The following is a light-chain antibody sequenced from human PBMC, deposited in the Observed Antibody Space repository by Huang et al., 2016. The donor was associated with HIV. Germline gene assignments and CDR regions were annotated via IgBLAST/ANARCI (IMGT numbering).Light chain of an antibody. CDR1: QGVVNN. J-gene: IGKJ1*01. CDR3: QQYNNWPPWT. V-gene: IGKV3D-15*01. CDR2: GAA. Sequence: EIVMTQSPGTLSVSPGERATLSCRASQGVVNNVAWYQQKPGQTPRRLIHGAASRATGIPARFSGSASGTEFTLTISSLQTEDFAIYYCQQYNNWPPWTCGQGT.